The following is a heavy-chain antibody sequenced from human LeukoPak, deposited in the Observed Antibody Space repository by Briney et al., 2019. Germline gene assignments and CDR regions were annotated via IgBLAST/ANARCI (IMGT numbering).Heavy chain of an antibody. Sequence: PSETLSLTCAVYGGSFSGYYWSWIRQPPGKGLEWIGEINHSGSTNYNPSLKSRVTISVDTSKNQFSLKLSSVTAADTAVYYCARGLRMRGIWSLWFDPWGQGTLVTVSS. CDR1: GGSFSGYY. J-gene: IGHJ5*02. CDR3: ARGLRMRGIWSLWFDP. V-gene: IGHV4-34*01. D-gene: IGHD1-26*01. CDR2: INHSGST.